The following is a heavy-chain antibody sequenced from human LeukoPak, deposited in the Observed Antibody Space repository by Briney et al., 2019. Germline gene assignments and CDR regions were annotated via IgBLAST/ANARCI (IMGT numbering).Heavy chain of an antibody. Sequence: GASVKVSCKASGGTFSSYAISWVRQAPGQGLEWMGGIIPIFGTANYAQKFQGRVTITADQSTSTAYMELSSLRSEDTAVYYCASTLAERGYSYGYKDYYYMDVWGKGTTVTVSS. V-gene: IGHV1-69*13. J-gene: IGHJ6*03. CDR2: IIPIFGTA. CDR3: ASTLAERGYSYGYKDYYYMDV. D-gene: IGHD5-18*01. CDR1: GGTFSSYA.